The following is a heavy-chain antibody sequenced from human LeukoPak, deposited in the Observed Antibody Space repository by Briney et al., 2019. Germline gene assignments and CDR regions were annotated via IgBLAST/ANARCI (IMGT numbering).Heavy chain of an antibody. CDR2: INPNSGGT. Sequence: GASVKVSCKASGYTFTGYYMHWVRQAPGQGLEWMGWINPNSGGTNYAQKFQGRVTMTRDTSISTAYMELSRLRSDDTAVYYCARDSRYCSSTSCYNYYYYYMDVWGKGTTVTVSS. J-gene: IGHJ6*03. CDR1: GYTFTGYY. CDR3: ARDSRYCSSTSCYNYYYYYMDV. V-gene: IGHV1-2*02. D-gene: IGHD2-2*02.